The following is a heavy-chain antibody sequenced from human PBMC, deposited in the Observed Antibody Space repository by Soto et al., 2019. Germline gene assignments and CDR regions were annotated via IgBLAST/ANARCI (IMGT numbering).Heavy chain of an antibody. CDR1: GFTFSGSA. D-gene: IGHD4-17*01. CDR3: ARGTGVTTVTFDY. V-gene: IGHV3-73*01. Sequence: GGSLRLSCAASGFTFSGSAMHWVRQASGKGLEWVGRIRSKANSYATAYAASVKGRFTISRDDSKNTAYLQMNSLKTEDTAVYYCARGTGVTTVTFDYWGQGTLVTVSS. CDR2: IRSKANSYAT. J-gene: IGHJ4*02.